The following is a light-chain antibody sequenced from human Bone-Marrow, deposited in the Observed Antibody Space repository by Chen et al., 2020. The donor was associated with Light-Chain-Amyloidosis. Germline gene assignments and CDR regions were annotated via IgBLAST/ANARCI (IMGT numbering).Light chain of an antibody. V-gene: IGLV3-21*02. Sequence: SYVLTQPSSVSVAPGQTATIACGGNNIGSRSVHWYQQTPGQAPLLVVYDDSDRPSGIPERLSGSNAGNTATLTISRVEAGDEADYYCQVWDRSSDRPVFGGGTKLPVL. CDR2: DDS. CDR1: NIGSRS. J-gene: IGLJ3*02. CDR3: QVWDRSSDRPV.